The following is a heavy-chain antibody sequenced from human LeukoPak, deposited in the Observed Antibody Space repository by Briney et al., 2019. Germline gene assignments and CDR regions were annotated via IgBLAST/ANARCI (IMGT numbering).Heavy chain of an antibody. CDR1: GFTFSSYA. Sequence: GGSLRLSCAASGFTFSSYAMHWVRQAPGKGLEWVAVISYDGSNKYYADSVKGRFTISRDNAKNSLYLQMNSLRAEDTAVYYCARGPYDILTGYSMYYFDYWGQGTLVTVSS. J-gene: IGHJ4*02. CDR2: ISYDGSNK. V-gene: IGHV3-30-3*01. D-gene: IGHD3-9*01. CDR3: ARGPYDILTGYSMYYFDY.